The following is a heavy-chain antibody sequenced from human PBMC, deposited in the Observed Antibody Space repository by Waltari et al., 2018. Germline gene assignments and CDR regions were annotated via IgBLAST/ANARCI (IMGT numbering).Heavy chain of an antibody. CDR3: AAGITMIDPRCAFDI. D-gene: IGHD3-22*01. Sequence: EVQLVQSGAEVKKPGESLKISCKGSGYSFTNYWIGWVRQMPGKGLEWMGIIYPGDSDTRYSPSFQGQVTISADKSISTAYPQWSSLKASDTAIYYCAAGITMIDPRCAFDIWGQGTMVTVSS. CDR2: IYPGDSDT. J-gene: IGHJ3*02. V-gene: IGHV5-51*01. CDR1: GYSFTNYW.